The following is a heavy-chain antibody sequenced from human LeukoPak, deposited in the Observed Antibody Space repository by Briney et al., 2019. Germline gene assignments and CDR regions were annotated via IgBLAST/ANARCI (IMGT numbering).Heavy chain of an antibody. CDR2: IIPVFDKA. Sequence: GSSVKVSCKASGGTFSTYAISWVRQAPGQGLEWMGGIIPVFDKANYAQKFQGRVTMTRDTSTSTVYMELSSLRSEDTAVYYCARLATDAFDIWGQGTMVTVSS. J-gene: IGHJ3*02. CDR3: ARLATDAFDI. CDR1: GGTFSTYA. V-gene: IGHV1-69*05.